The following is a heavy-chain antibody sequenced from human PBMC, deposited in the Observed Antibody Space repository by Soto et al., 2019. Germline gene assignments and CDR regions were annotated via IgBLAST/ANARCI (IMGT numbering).Heavy chain of an antibody. V-gene: IGHV1-69*13. Sequence: SVKVSCKASGGTFSSYAISWVRQAPGQGLEWMGGIIPIFGTANYAQKFQGRVTITADESTSTAYMELSSLRSEDTAVYYCARSSGVVKVYYYGMDVWGPGTTVTVSS. CDR2: IIPIFGTA. J-gene: IGHJ6*02. D-gene: IGHD3-3*01. CDR3: ARSSGVVKVYYYGMDV. CDR1: GGTFSSYA.